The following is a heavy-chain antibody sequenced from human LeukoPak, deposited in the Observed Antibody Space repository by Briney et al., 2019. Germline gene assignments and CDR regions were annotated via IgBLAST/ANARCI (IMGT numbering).Heavy chain of an antibody. CDR3: ARSTSSGWHYFDY. CDR2: IYSGGGT. Sequence: GGSLRLSCAASGFTVSANYMSWARQVPGKGLEWISVIYSGGGTHYADSVKGRFTISRDSSKNTLYLQMSSLRGEDTAVYYCARSTSSGWHYFDYWGQGTLVTVSS. V-gene: IGHV3-66*02. J-gene: IGHJ4*02. CDR1: GFTVSANY. D-gene: IGHD6-25*01.